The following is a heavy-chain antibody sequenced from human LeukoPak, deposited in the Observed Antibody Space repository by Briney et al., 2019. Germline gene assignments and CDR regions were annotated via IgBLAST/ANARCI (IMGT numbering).Heavy chain of an antibody. J-gene: IGHJ3*01. V-gene: IGHV3-48*02. CDR1: GYTFSYYS. CDR2: SNTDGTI. CDR3: VRDRDYAFDF. Sequence: GGSLRLSCAASGYTFSYYSMNWVRQAPGKGLEWISYSNTDGTISYADSVKGRFTISRDNAENSLYLQMNSLRDEDTAVYFCVRDRDYAFDFWGQGTMVTVSS.